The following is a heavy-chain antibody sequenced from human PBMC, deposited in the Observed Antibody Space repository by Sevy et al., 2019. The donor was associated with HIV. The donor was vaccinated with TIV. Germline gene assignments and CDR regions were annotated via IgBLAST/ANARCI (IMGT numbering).Heavy chain of an antibody. J-gene: IGHJ6*03. CDR3: ATTTVPFNYYYYYYMDV. CDR1: GFTFSDYY. Sequence: GGSLRLSCAASGFTFSDYYMSWIRHAPGKGLEWVSYISSSSSYTNYADTVKGRFTISRDNAKNSLYLQMNSLRAEDTAVYYCATTTVPFNYYYYYYMDVWGKGTTVTVSS. V-gene: IGHV3-11*06. CDR2: ISSSSSYT. D-gene: IGHD4-4*01.